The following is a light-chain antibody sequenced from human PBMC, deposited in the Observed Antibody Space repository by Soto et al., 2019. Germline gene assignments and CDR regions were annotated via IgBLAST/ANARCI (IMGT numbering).Light chain of an antibody. J-gene: IGLJ2*01. V-gene: IGLV2-14*01. Sequence: QSALTQPASVSGSPGQSITISCTGTSSDVGGYNYISWYQQHPGKAPKLMIYEVSNRPSGVSNRFSGSKSGNTASLTISGLPAEDEADYYCSSYTSSSTLAIFGRGTKLTVL. CDR3: SSYTSSSTLAI. CDR2: EVS. CDR1: SSDVGGYNY.